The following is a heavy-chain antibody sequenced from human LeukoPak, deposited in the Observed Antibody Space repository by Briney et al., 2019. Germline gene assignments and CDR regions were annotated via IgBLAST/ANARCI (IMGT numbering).Heavy chain of an antibody. CDR3: ARSPVRIAVAGPYFDY. V-gene: IGHV3-74*01. CDR1: GFTFSSYW. CDR2: INSDGSST. D-gene: IGHD6-19*01. J-gene: IGHJ4*02. Sequence: GGSLRLSWAASGFTFSSYWMHWVRQAPGKGLVWVSRINSDGSSTSYADSVKGRFTISRDNAKNTLYLQMNSLRAEATAVYYCARSPVRIAVAGPYFDYWGQGTLVTVSS.